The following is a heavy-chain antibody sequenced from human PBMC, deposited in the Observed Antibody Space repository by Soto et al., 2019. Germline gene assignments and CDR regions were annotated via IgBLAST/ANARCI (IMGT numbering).Heavy chain of an antibody. J-gene: IGHJ4*02. CDR3: ARGAAPTDIVVVPAAMQFDY. D-gene: IGHD2-2*01. CDR2: IYYSGST. CDR1: GGSISSGGYY. V-gene: IGHV4-31*03. Sequence: PSETLSLTCTVSGGSISSGGYYWSWIRQHPGKGLEWIGYIYYSGSTYYNPSLKSRVTISVDTSKNQFSLKLSSVTAADTAVYYCARGAAPTDIVVVPAAMQFDYWGQGTLVTVSS.